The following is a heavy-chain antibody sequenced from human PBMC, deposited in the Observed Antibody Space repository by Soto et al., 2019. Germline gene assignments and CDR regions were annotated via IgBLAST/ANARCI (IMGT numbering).Heavy chain of an antibody. CDR1: GFPFMTYW. D-gene: IGHD6-25*01. J-gene: IGHJ4*02. CDR2: MKEEATEK. Sequence: GGSLRLSCEASGFPFMTYWMSWVRQAPGKGLEWVAHMKEEATEKYLDSVKGRFIISRDNAKNSLYLQMNSLRGDDTAVYYCAGGGVYDSGRYHYWGQGTLVTVSS. V-gene: IGHV3-7*01. CDR3: AGGGVYDSGRYHY.